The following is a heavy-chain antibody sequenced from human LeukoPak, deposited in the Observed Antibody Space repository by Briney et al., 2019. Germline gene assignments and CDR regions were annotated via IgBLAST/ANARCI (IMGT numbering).Heavy chain of an antibody. V-gene: IGHV1-2*02. CDR1: GYIFTGYY. D-gene: IGHD3-10*01. CDR3: ARVLNSAGSGSYWFDY. CDR2: INPNSGAT. J-gene: IGHJ4*02. Sequence: ASVKVSCKTSGYIFTGYYIHWARQAPGQGLEWLGWINPNSGATNYAQKFQGRVTMTRDTSISTAYMELRSLRSDDTAVYYCARVLNSAGSGSYWFDYWGQGTLVTVSS.